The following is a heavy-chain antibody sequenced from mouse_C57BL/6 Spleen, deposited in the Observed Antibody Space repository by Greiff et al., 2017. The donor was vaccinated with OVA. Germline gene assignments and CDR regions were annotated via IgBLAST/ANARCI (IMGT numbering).Heavy chain of an antibody. V-gene: IGHV10-1*01. Sequence: EVLLVESGGGLVQPKGSLKLSCAASGFSFTTYAMNWVRQAPGQGLEWVARIRSKSNNYATYYADSVKDIFTISRADSESMLYLQMNNLKTEDTAMYYCGRHDPYDGYYGGMDYRGQGTSDTLSS. J-gene: IGHJ4*01. CDR1: GFSFTTYA. CDR3: GRHDPYDGYYGGMDY. D-gene: IGHD2-3*01. CDR2: IRSKSNNYAT.